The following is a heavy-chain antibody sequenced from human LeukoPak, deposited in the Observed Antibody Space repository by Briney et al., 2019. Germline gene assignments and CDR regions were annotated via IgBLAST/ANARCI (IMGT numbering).Heavy chain of an antibody. D-gene: IGHD3-10*01. V-gene: IGHV6-1*01. J-gene: IGHJ3*02. Sequence: SLTLSLTCAISGDSVSSNSAAWNWIRQSPSRGLEWLGRTYYRSKWYNDYAVSVKSRITINPDTSKNQFSLQLNSVTPEDTAVYYCAQSYYGSGSYYSLYDAFDIWGQGTMVTVSS. CDR1: GDSVSSNSAA. CDR3: AQSYYGSGSYYSLYDAFDI. CDR2: TYYRSKWYN.